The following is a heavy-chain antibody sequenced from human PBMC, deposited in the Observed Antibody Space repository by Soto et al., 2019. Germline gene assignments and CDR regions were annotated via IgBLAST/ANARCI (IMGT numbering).Heavy chain of an antibody. CDR1: GFTFSNAW. J-gene: IGHJ4*02. CDR2: IKSNNDGGTT. Sequence: GGSLRLSCAASGFTFSNAWMNWVRQTPGQGLEWVGRIKSNNDGGTTNHTEPVKGRFTISRDDSKNTLYLQMNSLFSEDTAVYYCTAELGRGTAMDYWGQGTLVTVSS. D-gene: IGHD5-18*01. V-gene: IGHV3-15*07. CDR3: TAELGRGTAMDY.